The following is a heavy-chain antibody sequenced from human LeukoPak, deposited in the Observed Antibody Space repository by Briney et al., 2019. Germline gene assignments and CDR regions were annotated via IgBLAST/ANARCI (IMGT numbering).Heavy chain of an antibody. CDR2: ISGSGGST. Sequence: TGGSLRLSCAASGFTFSSYAMSWVRQAPGKGLEWVSAISGSGGSTYYADSVKGRFTISRDNSKNTLYLQMNSLRAEDTAVDYCAKARVRADCLDYWGQGTLVTVSS. D-gene: IGHD3/OR15-3a*01. V-gene: IGHV3-23*01. CDR3: AKARVRADCLDY. J-gene: IGHJ4*02. CDR1: GFTFSSYA.